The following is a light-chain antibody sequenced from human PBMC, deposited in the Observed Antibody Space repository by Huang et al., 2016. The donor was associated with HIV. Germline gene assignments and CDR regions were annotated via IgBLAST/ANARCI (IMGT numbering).Light chain of an antibody. V-gene: IGKV1-39*01. Sequence: DIQMTQSPSSLSASVGDRVTITCRARQTSSKYLNWYQQKPGKAPKLLIYGASSLQSGVPSRFGGRGSGTDFNLTIDSPQPEDFAIYYCQQSYTTPRTFGQGTKVEIK. J-gene: IGKJ1*01. CDR3: QQSYTTPRT. CDR1: QTSSKY. CDR2: GAS.